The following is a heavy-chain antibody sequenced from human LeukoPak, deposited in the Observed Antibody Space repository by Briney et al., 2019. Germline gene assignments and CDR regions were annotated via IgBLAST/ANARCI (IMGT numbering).Heavy chain of an antibody. D-gene: IGHD6-13*01. J-gene: IGHJ4*02. CDR1: GFTFSTYS. V-gene: IGHV3-48*04. CDR2: ISSSSSSTM. Sequence: QSGGSLRLSCAASGFTFSTYSMNWVRQAPGKGLEWVSYISSSSSSTMYYADSVKGRFTISRDNAKNSLYLQMNSLRAEDMALYYCAKDLYSSSWYYFDYWGQGTLVTVSS. CDR3: AKDLYSSSWYYFDY.